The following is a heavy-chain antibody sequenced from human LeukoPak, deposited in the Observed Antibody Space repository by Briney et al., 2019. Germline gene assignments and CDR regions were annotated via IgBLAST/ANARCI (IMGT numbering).Heavy chain of an antibody. CDR2: IYPSDSDT. J-gene: IGHJ3*02. D-gene: IGHD6-19*01. Sequence: GESLKISCKGSGDSFTSYWIGWVRQMPGKGLEWMGIIYPSDSDTRYSPSFQGQLSIPAENTFSTAYLQWRSLKATDTAMYYCARHAVAVAAFDIWGQGTMVTVSS. CDR3: ARHAVAVAAFDI. CDR1: GDSFTSYW. V-gene: IGHV5-51*01.